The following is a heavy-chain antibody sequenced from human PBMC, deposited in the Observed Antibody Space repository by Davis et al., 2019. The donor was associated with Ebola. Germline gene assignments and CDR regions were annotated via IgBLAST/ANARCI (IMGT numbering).Heavy chain of an antibody. CDR2: ISWNSGSI. D-gene: IGHD3-3*01. V-gene: IGHV3-9*01. Sequence: SLKISCAASGFTFDDYAMHWVRQAPGKGLEWVSGISWNSGSIGYADSVKGRFTISRDNAKNSLYLQMNSLRAEDTALYYCAKDNRRDFWSGYYPDYGMDVWGQGTTVTVFS. CDR3: AKDNRRDFWSGYYPDYGMDV. J-gene: IGHJ6*02. CDR1: GFTFDDYA.